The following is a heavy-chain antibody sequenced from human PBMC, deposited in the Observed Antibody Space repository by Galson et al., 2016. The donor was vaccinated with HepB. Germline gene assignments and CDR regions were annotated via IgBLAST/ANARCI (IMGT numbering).Heavy chain of an antibody. J-gene: IGHJ5*02. CDR1: GGSISSGTYY. Sequence: LSLTCTVSGGSISSGTYYWNWIRQHPGKGLEWIGYIYYSGSTYYNPSLKSRITISVDTSKNQFSLKLSSVTAAYTAVYYSARHRPLTAGVLFPEGFDPWGQGTLVTGSS. D-gene: IGHD3-10*01. V-gene: IGHV4-31*03. CDR2: IYYSGST. CDR3: ARHRPLTAGVLFPEGFDP.